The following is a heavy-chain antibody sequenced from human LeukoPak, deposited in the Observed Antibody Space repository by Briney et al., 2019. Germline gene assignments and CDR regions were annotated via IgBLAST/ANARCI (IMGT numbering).Heavy chain of an antibody. CDR1: GFTFSSYS. D-gene: IGHD3-22*01. CDR2: ISGSSSTI. J-gene: IGHJ4*02. V-gene: IGHV3-48*01. CDR3: AKDRGTGDYDSSGYLY. Sequence: GGSLRLSCAASGFTFSSYSMNWVRQAPGKGLEWVSYISGSSSTIYYADSVKGRFTISRGNSKNTLYLQMNSLRAEDTAVYYCAKDRGTGDYDSSGYLYWGQGTLVTVSS.